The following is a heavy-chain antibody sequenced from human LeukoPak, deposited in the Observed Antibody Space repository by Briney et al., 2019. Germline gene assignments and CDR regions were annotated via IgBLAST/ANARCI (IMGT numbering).Heavy chain of an antibody. CDR3: ARGRFWWFA. CDR1: GFTFSSYS. D-gene: IGHD2-15*01. V-gene: IGHV3-48*01. J-gene: IGHJ5*02. CDR2: ISSSSSTI. Sequence: GGSLRLSCAASGFTFSSYSMNWVRQAPGKGLEWVSYISSSSSTIYYADSVKGRFTISRDNAKNSLYLQMNSLRGDDTVMYYCARGRFWWFAWGLGTLVTVSS.